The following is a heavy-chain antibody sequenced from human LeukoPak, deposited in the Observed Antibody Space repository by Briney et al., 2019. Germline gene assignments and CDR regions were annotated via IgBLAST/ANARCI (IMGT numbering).Heavy chain of an antibody. V-gene: IGHV4-38-2*02. CDR2: IYHSGST. CDR3: ARGRGGSKKQRTYYYGSGSLDY. CDR1: GYSISSGYY. J-gene: IGHJ4*02. Sequence: SETLSLTCTVSGYSISSGYYWGWIRQPPGKGLEWIGSIYHSGSTYYNPSLKSRVTISVDTSKNQFSLKLSSVTAADTAVYYCARGRGGSKKQRTYYYGSGSLDYWGQGTLVTVSS. D-gene: IGHD3-10*01.